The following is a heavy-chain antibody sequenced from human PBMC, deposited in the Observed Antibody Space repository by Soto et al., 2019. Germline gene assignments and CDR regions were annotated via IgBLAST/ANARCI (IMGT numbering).Heavy chain of an antibody. CDR3: LVPGIAAAGIGNWFDL. Sequence: EVQLVESGGGLVKPGGSLRLSCAASGFTFSNAWMSWVRQAPGKGLEWVGRIKSKTDGGTTDYAAPVKGRFTISRDDSKNTLYLQMNSLKTEDTAVYYCLVPGIAAAGIGNWFDLWGQGTLVTVSS. V-gene: IGHV3-15*01. J-gene: IGHJ5*02. D-gene: IGHD6-13*01. CDR2: IKSKTDGGTT. CDR1: GFTFSNAW.